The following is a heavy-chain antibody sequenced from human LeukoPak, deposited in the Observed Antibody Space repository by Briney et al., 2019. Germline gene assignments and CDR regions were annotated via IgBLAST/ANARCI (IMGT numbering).Heavy chain of an antibody. V-gene: IGHV1-18*01. CDR1: GYTFTNYG. Sequence: ASVKVSCKHSGYTFTNYGISWARQAPGHGLEWMGWISAYNNNTIFAQKFQDSVSMTTDTSTGTAYVELRSLRSDDTAIYYCARVQYNWSDKHQWFDPWGQGTLVTVSS. J-gene: IGHJ5*02. CDR3: ARVQYNWSDKHQWFDP. D-gene: IGHD1-1*01. CDR2: ISAYNNNT.